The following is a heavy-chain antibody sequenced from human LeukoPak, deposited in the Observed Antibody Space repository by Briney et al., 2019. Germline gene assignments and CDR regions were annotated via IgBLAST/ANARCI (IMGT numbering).Heavy chain of an antibody. CDR1: GGSFSGYY. Sequence: SETLSLTCAVYGGSFSGYYWSWIRQPPGKGLEWIGEINHSGSTNYNPSLKSRVTISVDTSKNQFSLKLSSVTAADTAVYYCARQGPRYYGSGSYSPAYYFDYWGQGTLVTVSS. J-gene: IGHJ4*02. V-gene: IGHV4-34*01. CDR2: INHSGST. CDR3: ARQGPRYYGSGSYSPAYYFDY. D-gene: IGHD3-10*01.